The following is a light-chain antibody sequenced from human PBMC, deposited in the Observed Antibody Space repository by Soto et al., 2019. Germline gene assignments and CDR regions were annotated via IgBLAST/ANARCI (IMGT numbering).Light chain of an antibody. CDR3: MQALQAPLT. J-gene: IGKJ1*01. CDR1: QSLLHSNGYNY. Sequence: DIVMTQSPLSLPVTPGEPASISCRSSQSLLHSNGYNYLDWYLQKPGQSPQLLIYLGSNRASGVPDRFSGRGSGTDFTLKISRVEAEDVGAYYCMQALQAPLTFGQGTKVEIK. V-gene: IGKV2-28*01. CDR2: LGS.